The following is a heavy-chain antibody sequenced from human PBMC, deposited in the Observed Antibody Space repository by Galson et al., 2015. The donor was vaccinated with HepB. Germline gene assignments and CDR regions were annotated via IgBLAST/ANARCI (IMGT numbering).Heavy chain of an antibody. CDR2: XXGXXGST. J-gene: IGHJ4*02. CDR3: ARGNIRELPAAPYF. CDR1: GFTFNNYA. D-gene: IGHD2-2*01. V-gene: IGHV3-23*01. Sequence: SLRLSCAASGFTFNNYAMNWVRQAPGKGXXXVSXXXGXXGSTYXXDSVEGRFTISRDNSKNTLFLEMNSLRVDDTAVFYCARGNIRELPAAPYFWGQGTLVTVSS.